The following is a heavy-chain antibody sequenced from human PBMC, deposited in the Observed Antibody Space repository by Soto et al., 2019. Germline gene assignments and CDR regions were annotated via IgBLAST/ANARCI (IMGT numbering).Heavy chain of an antibody. V-gene: IGHV4-34*01. CDR1: GRSFSGYN. CDR3: ARAYGGNSGVFDY. CDR2: TNHSGRT. Sequence: QVQLQQWGAGLLKPSETLSLTCAVYGRSFSGYNWSWVRQPPGKGLEWIGKTNHSGRTNYNPPLTSRVTISVDPSQNQFSLKLSSVTAADTAVYSCARAYGGNSGVFDYWGQGTLVTVSS. J-gene: IGHJ4*02. D-gene: IGHD4-17*01.